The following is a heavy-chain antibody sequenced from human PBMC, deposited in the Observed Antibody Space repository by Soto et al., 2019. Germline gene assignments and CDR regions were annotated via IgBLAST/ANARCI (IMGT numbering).Heavy chain of an antibody. CDR1: GGTSASDG. CDR2: ISAYNGNT. J-gene: IGHJ4*02. CDR3: ASDQESISGNILQY. V-gene: IGHV1-18*01. Sequence: APLKVSCKAFGGTSASDGVSWLRQAPGQGLEWLGWISAYNGNTHYAQKVRDRVTLTTDTSTNTAYMELRSLTSDDTAVYYCASDQESISGNILQYWGPGTRVIVSS. D-gene: IGHD2-15*01.